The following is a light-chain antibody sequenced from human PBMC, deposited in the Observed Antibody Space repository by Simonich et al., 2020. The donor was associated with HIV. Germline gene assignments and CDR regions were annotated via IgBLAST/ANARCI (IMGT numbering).Light chain of an antibody. J-gene: IGLJ2*01. CDR2: ENN. V-gene: IGLV6-57*03. Sequence: NFMLTQPHSVSESPGKTVTLSCTRSSGSIASNYVQWYQPRPGSAPTTVIYENNHSPSWVPDRFSGSIDTSSNSASLTISGLKTEDEADYYCQSYEVFGGGTKLTVL. CDR3: QSYEV. CDR1: SGSIASNY.